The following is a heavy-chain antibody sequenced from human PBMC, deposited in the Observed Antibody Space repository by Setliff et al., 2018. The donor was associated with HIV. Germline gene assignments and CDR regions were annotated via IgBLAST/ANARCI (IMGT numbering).Heavy chain of an antibody. J-gene: IGHJ4*02. CDR1: GGSINNDIYF. Sequence: SETLSLTCTVSGGSINNDIYFWSWIRQYTGKGLEWLGYIYYSGSTYYNPSLKSRVTISIDTSNNQFSLQLSSVTAADTAVYYCARQGQLGSEWGQGTLVTVSS. V-gene: IGHV4-39*01. D-gene: IGHD1-1*01. CDR2: IYYSGST. CDR3: ARQGQLGSE.